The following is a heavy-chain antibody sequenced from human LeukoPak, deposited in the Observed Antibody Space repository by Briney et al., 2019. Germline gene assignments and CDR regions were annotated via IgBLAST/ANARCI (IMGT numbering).Heavy chain of an antibody. CDR2: IYDSGNT. Sequence: SETLSLTCTVSGGSISSYYWSWIRQPPGKGLEWIGYIYDSGNTNYNPSLKSRVTISVDTSKNQFSLKLSSVTAADTAVYYCARGQWLPVFDFWGQGTLVTVSS. CDR3: ARGQWLPVFDF. J-gene: IGHJ4*02. CDR1: GGSISSYY. V-gene: IGHV4-59*08. D-gene: IGHD3-22*01.